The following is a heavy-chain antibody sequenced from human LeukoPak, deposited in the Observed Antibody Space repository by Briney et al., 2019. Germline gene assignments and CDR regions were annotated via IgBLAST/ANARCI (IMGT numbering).Heavy chain of an antibody. CDR1: GGSFSGYY. CDR3: ARRGGGYNYYFDY. D-gene: IGHD5-24*01. CDR2: INHSGST. J-gene: IGHJ4*02. V-gene: IGHV4-34*01. Sequence: SETLSLTCAVYGGSFSGYYWSWIRQPPGKGLEWIGEINHSGSTNYNPSLKSRVTISVDTSKNQFSLKLSSVTAADTAVYYCARRGGGYNYYFDYWGQGTLVTVSS.